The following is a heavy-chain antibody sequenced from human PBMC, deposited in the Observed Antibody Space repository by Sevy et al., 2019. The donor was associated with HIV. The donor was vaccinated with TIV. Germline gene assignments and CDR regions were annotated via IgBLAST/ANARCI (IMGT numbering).Heavy chain of an antibody. Sequence: ASVKVSCKASGYSFTSYIMHWVRQAPGQRLEWIGWVNAGNGDTKYSQKFQGRVTITRDTSASTAYMELNSLRSEDTAVYYCAKDFCSGGSCYYAFVYWGQGTLVTVSS. V-gene: IGHV1-3*01. CDR1: GYSFTSYI. J-gene: IGHJ4*02. CDR3: AKDFCSGGSCYYAFVY. D-gene: IGHD2-15*01. CDR2: VNAGNGDT.